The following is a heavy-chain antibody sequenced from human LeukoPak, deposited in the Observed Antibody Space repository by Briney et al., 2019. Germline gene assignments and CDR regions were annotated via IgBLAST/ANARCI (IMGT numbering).Heavy chain of an antibody. J-gene: IGHJ4*02. D-gene: IGHD3-22*01. CDR3: ARDRIHYDSSGYDY. CDR2: INPNSGGT. V-gene: IGHV1-2*02. CDR1: GYTFTGYY. Sequence: ASVKVSCKASGYTFTGYYMHWVRQAPGQGLEWMGWINPNSGGTNYAQKFQGRVTMTRDTSISTAYMELSRLRSDDTAVYYCARDRIHYDSSGYDYWGQGALVTVSS.